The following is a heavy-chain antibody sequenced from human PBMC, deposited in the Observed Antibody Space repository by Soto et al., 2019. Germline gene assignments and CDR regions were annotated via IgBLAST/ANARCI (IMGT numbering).Heavy chain of an antibody. Sequence: PSETLSLTCTVSGGSISSYYWSWIRQPPGKGLEWIGYIYYSGSTNYNPSLKSRVTISVDTSKNQFSLKLSSVTAADTAVYYCARRSSGSYHSIDYWGQGTLVTVSS. V-gene: IGHV4-59*12. CDR2: IYYSGST. J-gene: IGHJ4*02. D-gene: IGHD1-26*01. CDR3: ARRSSGSYHSIDY. CDR1: GGSISSYY.